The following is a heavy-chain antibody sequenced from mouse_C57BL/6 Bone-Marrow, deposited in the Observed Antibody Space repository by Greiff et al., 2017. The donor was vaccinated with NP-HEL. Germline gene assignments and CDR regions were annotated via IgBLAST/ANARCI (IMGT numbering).Heavy chain of an antibody. CDR3: ARWLRLYFDY. J-gene: IGHJ2*01. CDR1: GFTFSSYA. V-gene: IGHV5-4*01. CDR2: ISDGGSYT. Sequence: EVQLVESGGGLVKPGGSLKLSCAASGFTFSSYAMSWVRQTPEKRLEWVATISDGGSYTYYPDNVKGRFTISRDNAKNTLYLQMSHLTSEDTAMYYCARWLRLYFDYWGQGTTLTVSS. D-gene: IGHD2-2*01.